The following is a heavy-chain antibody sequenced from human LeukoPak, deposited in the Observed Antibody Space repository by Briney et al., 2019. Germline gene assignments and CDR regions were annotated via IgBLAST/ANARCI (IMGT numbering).Heavy chain of an antibody. CDR3: ARDSDSSGWFDP. CDR1: GFTFSSYA. V-gene: IGHV3-53*01. Sequence: PGGSLRLSCAASGFTFSSYAMHWVRQAPGKGLEWVSVIYSGGSTYYADSVKGRFTISRDNSKNTLYLQMNSLRAEDTAVYYCARDSDSSGWFDPWGQGTLVTVSS. D-gene: IGHD6-19*01. CDR2: IYSGGST. J-gene: IGHJ5*02.